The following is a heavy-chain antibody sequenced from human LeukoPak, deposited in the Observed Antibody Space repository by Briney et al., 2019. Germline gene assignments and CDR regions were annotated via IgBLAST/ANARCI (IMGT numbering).Heavy chain of an antibody. J-gene: IGHJ4*02. Sequence: RASVKVSCKASGYTFTSYVISWVRQAPGQGLDWMGWISAYNGNTNYAQKLQGRVTMTTDTSTSTAYMELRSLRSDDTAVYYCARETFRGALDYWGQGTLVTVSS. CDR2: ISAYNGNT. CDR3: ARETFRGALDY. CDR1: GYTFTSYV. D-gene: IGHD3-16*01. V-gene: IGHV1-18*01.